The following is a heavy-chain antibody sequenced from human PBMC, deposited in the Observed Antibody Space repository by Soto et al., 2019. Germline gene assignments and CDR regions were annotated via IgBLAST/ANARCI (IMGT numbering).Heavy chain of an antibody. V-gene: IGHV3-66*01. J-gene: IGHJ6*03. CDR3: ARDRILYLHYYMDV. CDR1: GFTVSSNY. CDR2: IYSGART. Sequence: GGSLRLSCAASGFTVSSNYMSWVRQAPGKGLEWVSVIYSGARTYYADSVKGRFTSSRDNSKNTRYLQMNSLRAEATAVYYCARDRILYLHYYMDVWGKGTTVTVSS. D-gene: IGHD2-8*01.